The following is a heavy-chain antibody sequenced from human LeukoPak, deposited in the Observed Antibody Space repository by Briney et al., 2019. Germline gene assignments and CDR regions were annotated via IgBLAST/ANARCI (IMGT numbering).Heavy chain of an antibody. CDR2: IIPIFGTA. CDR3: ARGPQNTAMVWELDY. D-gene: IGHD5-18*01. J-gene: IGHJ4*02. CDR1: GGTFSSYA. Sequence: SVKVSCKASGGTFSSYAISWVRQAPGQGLEWMGGIIPIFGTANYAQKFQGRVTITTDECTSTAYMELSSLRSEDTAVYYCARGPQNTAMVWELDYWGQGTLVTVSS. V-gene: IGHV1-69*05.